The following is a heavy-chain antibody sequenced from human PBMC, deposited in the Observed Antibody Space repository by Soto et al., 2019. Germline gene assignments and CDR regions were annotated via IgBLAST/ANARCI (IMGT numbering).Heavy chain of an antibody. V-gene: IGHV3-23*01. CDR1: GFTFSSYA. J-gene: IGHJ4*02. Sequence: GESLKISCAASGFTFSSYAMSWVRQAPGKGLEWVSAISGSGGSTYYADSVKGRFTISRDNSKNTLYLQMNSLRAEDTAVYYCAKERRPAGATDYWGQGTLVTVSS. CDR3: AKERRPAGATDY. CDR2: ISGSGGST. D-gene: IGHD1-26*01.